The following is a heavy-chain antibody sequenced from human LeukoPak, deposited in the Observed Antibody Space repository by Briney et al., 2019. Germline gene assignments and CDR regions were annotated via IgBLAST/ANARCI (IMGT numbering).Heavy chain of an antibody. Sequence: PGGSLRLSCAASGFTFSSYAMSWVRQAPGKGLEWVSAISGSGGSTYYADSVKGRFTISRDNSKNTLYLQMNSLRAEDTAVYYCARLSLLEWSPTKGKETHYFDYWGQGTLVTVSS. CDR1: GFTFSSYA. CDR2: ISGSGGST. V-gene: IGHV3-23*01. D-gene: IGHD3-3*01. CDR3: ARLSLLEWSPTKGKETHYFDY. J-gene: IGHJ4*02.